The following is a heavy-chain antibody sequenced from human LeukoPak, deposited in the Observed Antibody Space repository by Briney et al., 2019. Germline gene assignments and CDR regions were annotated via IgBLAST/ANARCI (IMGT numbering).Heavy chain of an antibody. V-gene: IGHV4-59*01. CDR2: IYYSGST. CDR1: GGSISSYY. D-gene: IGHD3-3*01. CDR3: ARTADYDFWSGYNY. Sequence: SETLSLTCTVSGGSISSYYWSWIRLPPGKGLEWIGYIYYSGSTNYNPSLKSRVTISVDTSKDQFSLKLSSVTAADTAVYYCARTADYDFWSGYNYWGQGTLVTVSS. J-gene: IGHJ4*02.